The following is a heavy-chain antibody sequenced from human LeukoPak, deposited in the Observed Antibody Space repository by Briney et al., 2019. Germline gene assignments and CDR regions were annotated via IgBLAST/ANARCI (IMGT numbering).Heavy chain of an antibody. CDR2: ISASGRTT. J-gene: IGHJ4*02. CDR3: AKPVGATSIRDFDS. CDR1: GFTFTTYL. D-gene: IGHD2-21*02. V-gene: IGHV3-23*01. Sequence: GGSLRLSCAASGFTFTTYLMTWVRQAPGKGLEWVSSISASGRTTYYADSVKGRFTISRDNSKDTLYLEMNSLRAEDMAKYYCAKPVGATSIRDFDSWGQGTLVTVSS.